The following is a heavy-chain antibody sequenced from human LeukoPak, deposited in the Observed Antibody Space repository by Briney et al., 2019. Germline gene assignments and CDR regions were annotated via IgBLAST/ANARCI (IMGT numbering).Heavy chain of an antibody. V-gene: IGHV4-59*12. D-gene: IGHD6-13*01. CDR2: IWNSVST. Sequence: SETLSLTCTVSGGSISSYYWSWIRQPPGKGLEWIGYIWNSVSTSYNPSLQSRVTISVDTSKSQLSLKLNSVTPEDTAVYYCARGGAAAGFNYWGQGTLVIVSS. CDR3: ARGGAAAGFNY. CDR1: GGSISSYY. J-gene: IGHJ4*02.